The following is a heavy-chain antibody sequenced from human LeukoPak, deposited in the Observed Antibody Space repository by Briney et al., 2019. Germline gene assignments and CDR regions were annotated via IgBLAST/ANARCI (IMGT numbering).Heavy chain of an antibody. V-gene: IGHV1-69*04. CDR3: ARGYCSGGSCYSNWFDP. CDR1: GGTFISYA. J-gene: IGHJ5*02. CDR2: IIPILGIA. Sequence: SVKVSCKASGGTFISYAISWVRQAPGQGLEWMGRIIPILGIANYAQKFQGRVTITADKSTSTAYMELSSLRSEDTAVYYCARGYCSGGSCYSNWFDPWGQGTLVTVSS. D-gene: IGHD2-15*01.